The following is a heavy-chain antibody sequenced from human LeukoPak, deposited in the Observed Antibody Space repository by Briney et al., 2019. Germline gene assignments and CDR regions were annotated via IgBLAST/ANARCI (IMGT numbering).Heavy chain of an antibody. CDR3: AKDRVPTAGLSRGPLDY. Sequence: GGSLRLSCAASGFIFSNYGIHWVRQALGKGLELVAVISYDGNYKYYADSLKGRFTISRDNSKNTLYLQMNSLRPEDTAVFYCAKDRVPTAGLSRGPLDYWGQGTLVTVSS. V-gene: IGHV3-30*18. CDR1: GFIFSNYG. CDR2: ISYDGNYK. D-gene: IGHD6-13*01. J-gene: IGHJ4*02.